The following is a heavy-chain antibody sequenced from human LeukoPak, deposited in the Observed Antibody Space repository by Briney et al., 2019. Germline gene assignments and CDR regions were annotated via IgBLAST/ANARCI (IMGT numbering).Heavy chain of an antibody. Sequence: SETLSLTCTVSGGSISSSSYYWGWIRQPPGKGLEWIGEINHSGSTNYNPSLKSRVTISVDTSKNQFSLKLSSVTAADTAVYYCARQQWGIYYMDVWGKGTTVTISS. CDR3: ARQQWGIYYMDV. D-gene: IGHD6-19*01. CDR2: INHSGST. V-gene: IGHV4-39*07. CDR1: GGSISSSSYY. J-gene: IGHJ6*03.